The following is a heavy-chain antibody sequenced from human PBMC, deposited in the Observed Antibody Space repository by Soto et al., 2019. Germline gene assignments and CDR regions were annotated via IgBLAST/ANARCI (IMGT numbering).Heavy chain of an antibody. V-gene: IGHV2-5*02. J-gene: IGHJ3*02. Sequence: QITLKESGPTLVKPTQTRTLTCTFSGFSLSTSGVGVGWIRQPPGKALEWLALIYWDDDKRYSPSLKSRLTITKDTSKNQVVLTMTNMDPVDTATYYCARPIVVVPAAMKGCAFDIWGQGTMVTVSS. CDR2: IYWDDDK. D-gene: IGHD2-2*01. CDR3: ARPIVVVPAAMKGCAFDI. CDR1: GFSLSTSGVG.